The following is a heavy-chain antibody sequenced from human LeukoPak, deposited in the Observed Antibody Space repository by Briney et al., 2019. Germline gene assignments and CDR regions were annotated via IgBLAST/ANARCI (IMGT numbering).Heavy chain of an antibody. CDR1: GFTFSSYW. CDR3: ARGGYSGYDFESTNYYYYYMDV. CDR2: INSDGSST. V-gene: IGHV3-74*01. J-gene: IGHJ6*03. Sequence: GGSLRLSCAASGFTFSSYWMPWVRQAPGKGLVWVSRINSDGSSTSYADSVKGRFTISRDNAKNTLYLQMNSLRAEDTAVYYCARGGYSGYDFESTNYYYYYMDVWGKGTTVTVSS. D-gene: IGHD5-12*01.